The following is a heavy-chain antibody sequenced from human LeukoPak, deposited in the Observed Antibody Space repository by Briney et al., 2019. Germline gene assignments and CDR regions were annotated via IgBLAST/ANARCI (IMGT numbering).Heavy chain of an antibody. CDR1: GFTFRSSE. V-gene: IGHV3-48*03. D-gene: IGHD3-22*01. Sequence: GGTLRLSCAASGFTFRSSEMNWVRQAPGKGLEWVSYISDGGKAKYYADSVKGRFTISRDNSKNTLYLQMNSLRAEDTAVYYCAKGSDSSGYSIDYWGQGTLVTVSS. J-gene: IGHJ4*02. CDR2: ISDGGKAK. CDR3: AKGSDSSGYSIDY.